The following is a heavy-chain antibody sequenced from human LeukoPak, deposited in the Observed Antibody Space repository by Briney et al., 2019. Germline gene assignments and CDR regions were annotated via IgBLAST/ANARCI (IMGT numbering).Heavy chain of an antibody. Sequence: ASVKVSCKASGYTFTGYYMHWVRQAPGQGLEWMGWINPNSGGTNYAQKFQGRVTMTRDTSISTAYMELSRLRSDDTAVYYCARGLSIRRYYDSSGYPRAIFDYWGQGTLVTVSS. CDR1: GYTFTGYY. J-gene: IGHJ4*02. D-gene: IGHD3-22*01. CDR2: INPNSGGT. V-gene: IGHV1-2*02. CDR3: ARGLSIRRYYDSSGYPRAIFDY.